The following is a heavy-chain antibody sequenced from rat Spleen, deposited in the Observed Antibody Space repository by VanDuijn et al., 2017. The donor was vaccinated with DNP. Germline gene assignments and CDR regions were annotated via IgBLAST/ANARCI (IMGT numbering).Heavy chain of an antibody. CDR2: ISYSGST. Sequence: EVQLQESGPGLVRPSQSLSLTCSVTGHSITNSYWGWIRKFPGNELEYIGHISYSGSTNYNPSLRSRLSITRDTSKNHFFLHLNSVTTEDTATYYCARWTRYFDYWGQGVMVTVSS. CDR1: GHSITNSY. J-gene: IGHJ2*01. V-gene: IGHV3-1*01. D-gene: IGHD1-7*01. CDR3: ARWTRYFDY.